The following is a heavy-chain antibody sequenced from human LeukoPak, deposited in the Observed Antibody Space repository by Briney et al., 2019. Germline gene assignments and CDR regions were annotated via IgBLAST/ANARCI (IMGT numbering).Heavy chain of an antibody. CDR3: ATDIVVVVAAMGS. CDR1: GFTFGNSW. Sequence: GGSLRLSCAASGFTFGNSWEHWVRQAPGKGLVWVSLINADGSTTSYADSVKGRFTISRDNSKNTLYLQMNSLRAEDTAVYYCATDIVVVVAAMGSRGQGTLVTVSS. CDR2: INADGSTT. D-gene: IGHD2-15*01. V-gene: IGHV3-74*01. J-gene: IGHJ4*02.